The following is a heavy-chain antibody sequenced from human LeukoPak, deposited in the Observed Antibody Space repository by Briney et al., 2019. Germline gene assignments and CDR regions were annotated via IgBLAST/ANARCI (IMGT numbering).Heavy chain of an antibody. CDR3: TRGFAAD. V-gene: IGHV3-49*04. J-gene: IGHJ4*02. CDR2: VRTKADGGTT. D-gene: IGHD3-3*01. CDR1: GFSFRDFV. Sequence: GGSLRLSCTASGFSFRDFVVSWVRQAPGKGLEWVGFVRTKADGGTTEYAASVTGRFTISRDDSKFIAHLQMDTLQIEDTAVYYCTRGFAADWGQGALVTVSS.